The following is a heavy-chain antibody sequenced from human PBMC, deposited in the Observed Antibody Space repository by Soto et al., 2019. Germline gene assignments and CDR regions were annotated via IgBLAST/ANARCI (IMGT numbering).Heavy chain of an antibody. J-gene: IGHJ3*02. CDR2: ISAYNGNT. D-gene: IGHD2-15*01. CDR3: ARAQLYCSGGSCYSDDAFDI. CDR1: GYTFTSYG. V-gene: IGHV1-18*01. Sequence: QVQLVQSGAEVKKPGASVKVSCKASGYTFTSYGISWVRQAPGQGLEWMGWISAYNGNTNYAQKLQGRVTMTTDTSXXTXYXXLRSLRSDDTAVYYCARAQLYCSGGSCYSDDAFDIWGQGTMVTVSS.